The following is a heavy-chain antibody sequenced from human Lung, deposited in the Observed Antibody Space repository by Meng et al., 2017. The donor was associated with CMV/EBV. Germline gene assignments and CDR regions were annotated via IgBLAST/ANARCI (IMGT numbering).Heavy chain of an antibody. CDR1: GFTFSSDG. Sequence: GESLKISCAASGFTFSSDGMHWVRQAPGEGLEWVTFIQYDGSNKYYADSVTSRFTISRDNSRNTLYLQMNSLRAEDTAVYYCAKASLSPWYTHPCGDGYNWIGYCXQGTXVTVSS. CDR3: AKASLSPWYTHPCGDGYNWIGY. CDR2: IQYDGSNK. J-gene: IGHJ4*02. V-gene: IGHV3-30*02. D-gene: IGHD5-24*01.